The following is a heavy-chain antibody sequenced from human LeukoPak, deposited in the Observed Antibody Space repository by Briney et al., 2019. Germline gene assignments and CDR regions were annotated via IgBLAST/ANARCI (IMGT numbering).Heavy chain of an antibody. CDR1: GGSISSGGYY. J-gene: IGHJ4*02. CDR2: IYHSGST. V-gene: IGHV4-30-2*01. D-gene: IGHD3-3*01. CDR3: AREGNFYGSGHQAFDY. Sequence: SQTLSLTCTVSGGSISSGGYYWSWIWQPPGKGLEWIGYIYHSGSTYCNPSLKSRVTISVDRSKNQFSLKLNSVTAADTAVYYCAREGNFYGSGHQAFDYWGQGTLVTVSS.